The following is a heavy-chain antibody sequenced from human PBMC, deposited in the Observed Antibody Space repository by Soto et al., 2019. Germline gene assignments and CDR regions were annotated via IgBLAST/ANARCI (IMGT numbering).Heavy chain of an antibody. Sequence: SETLSLTCAVSGYSISIGYYWGWIRQTPGKGLEWIASIYHSGSTYYNPSLKSRVTISVDTSKNQFSLRLTSMTAADTAVYYCARGAATVTPGWFDPWGQGIMVTVSS. CDR1: GYSISIGYY. J-gene: IGHJ5*02. V-gene: IGHV4-38-2*01. CDR2: IYHSGST. CDR3: ARGAATVTPGWFDP. D-gene: IGHD4-17*01.